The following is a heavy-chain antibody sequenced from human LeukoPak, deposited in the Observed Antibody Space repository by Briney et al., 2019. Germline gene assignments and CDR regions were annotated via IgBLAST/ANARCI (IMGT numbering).Heavy chain of an antibody. J-gene: IGHJ4*02. V-gene: IGHV3-21*01. CDR3: ARGNSNDYDILTGYYIDGSDLFDC. D-gene: IGHD3-9*01. Sequence: GGSLSLSCAASGFTFSSYSMNWVRQAPGKGLEWVSSISSSSSYLYYADSVKGRFTISRDNAKNSLYLQMNSLRAEDTAVYYCARGNSNDYDILTGYYIDGSDLFDCWGQGTLVTVSS. CDR2: ISSSSSYL. CDR1: GFTFSSYS.